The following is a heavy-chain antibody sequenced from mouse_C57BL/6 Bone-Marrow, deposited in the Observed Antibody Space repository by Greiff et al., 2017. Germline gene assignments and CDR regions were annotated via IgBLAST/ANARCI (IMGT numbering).Heavy chain of an antibody. J-gene: IGHJ4*01. CDR2: MHPNGGSP. D-gene: IGHD2-4*01. Sequence: QVQLQQPGAELVKPGASVKLSCKASGYTFTNYWMHWVKQRPGQGLEWIGMMHPNGGSPDYNEKFKSEATLSVDKSSRTAYMELSRLTSEDSAVYYCAKSYDYDDYTMDYWVPLTSFTCSS. V-gene: IGHV1-64*01. CDR3: AKSYDYDDYTMDY. CDR1: GYTFTNYW.